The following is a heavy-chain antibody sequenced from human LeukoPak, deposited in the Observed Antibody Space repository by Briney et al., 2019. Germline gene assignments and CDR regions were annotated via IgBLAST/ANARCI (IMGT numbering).Heavy chain of an antibody. Sequence: SXXLSLTCTVSGVSISNTVYYWGWIRQAPGKGLEWIGTSFGGGNSYYNPSLKSRVTMSGDGSEKQFSLTLASLTAADTAVYYCATTSGYRNYYYYYIDVWGKGTTVTVSS. J-gene: IGHJ6*03. CDR3: ATTSGYRNYYYYYIDV. CDR2: SFGGGNS. CDR1: GVSISNTVYY. D-gene: IGHD3-22*01. V-gene: IGHV4-39*01.